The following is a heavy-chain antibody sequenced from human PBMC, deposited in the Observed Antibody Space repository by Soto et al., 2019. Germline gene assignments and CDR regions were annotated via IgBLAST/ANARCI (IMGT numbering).Heavy chain of an antibody. CDR2: ISYDGRNK. CDR3: AKTDRKLTIWFTIAEV. D-gene: IGHD3-10*01. V-gene: IGHV3-30*18. Sequence: PVGSLRLSCSSSGFIFVRYCIDVFLEAPGKGLEGVAVISYDGRNKYYTSSVKGRFTISRDNSKNTLFLQMSSLRTEDTDVYFCAKTDRKLTIWFTIAEVWRTGNQVTVSS. J-gene: IGHJ6*04. CDR1: GFIFVRYC.